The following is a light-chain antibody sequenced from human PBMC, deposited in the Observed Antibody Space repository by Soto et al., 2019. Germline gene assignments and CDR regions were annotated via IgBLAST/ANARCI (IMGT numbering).Light chain of an antibody. Sequence: DIQVTQSPPTLSASVGDRVTITCRASQTISTWMAWYQQKPGKAPKLLVYDASTLQSGVASRFSGSGSGTEFTLTISRLEPEDFAVYYCQQYGSSLTWTFGQGTKVDIK. J-gene: IGKJ1*01. CDR2: DAS. CDR1: QTISTW. CDR3: QQYGSSLTWT. V-gene: IGKV1-5*01.